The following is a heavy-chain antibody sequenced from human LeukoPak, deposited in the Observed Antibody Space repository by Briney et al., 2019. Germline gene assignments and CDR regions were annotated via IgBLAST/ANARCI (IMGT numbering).Heavy chain of an antibody. Sequence: TSETLSLTCAVYGGSFSGYYWSWIRQPPGKGLEWIGEINHSGSTNYNPSLKSRVTISVDTSKNQFSLKLSSVTAADTAVYYCARDGCPTTKSGCVGNWFDPWGQGTLVTVSS. CDR2: INHSGST. CDR1: GGSFSGYY. CDR3: ARDGCPTTKSGCVGNWFDP. D-gene: IGHD1-26*01. V-gene: IGHV4-34*01. J-gene: IGHJ5*02.